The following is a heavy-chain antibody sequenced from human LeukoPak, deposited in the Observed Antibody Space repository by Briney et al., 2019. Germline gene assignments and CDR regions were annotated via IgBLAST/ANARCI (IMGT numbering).Heavy chain of an antibody. D-gene: IGHD4-23*01. V-gene: IGHV4-34*01. Sequence: SETLSLTCAVYGGSFSGYYWSWIRQPPGKGLEWIGEINHSGSTNYNLSLKSRVTISVDRSKNQFSLKLSSVTAADTAVYYCARVRGNGPSDAFDIWGQGTMVTVSS. J-gene: IGHJ3*02. CDR2: INHSGST. CDR1: GGSFSGYY. CDR3: ARVRGNGPSDAFDI.